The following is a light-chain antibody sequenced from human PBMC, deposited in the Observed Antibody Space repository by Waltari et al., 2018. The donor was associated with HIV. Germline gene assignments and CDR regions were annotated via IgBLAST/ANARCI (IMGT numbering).Light chain of an antibody. CDR2: LGS. CDR3: VQALQSPFT. J-gene: IGKJ2*01. V-gene: IGKV2-28*01. Sequence: DFVMTQSPLSLPVTPGEPASISCRSSQSLLHRNGYNYLDWYLQKPGQSPQLLIYLGSNRASGVPDRFSGSGSGTDFTLKISRVEAEDVGVYYCVQALQSPFTFGQGTKLEIK. CDR1: QSLLHRNGYNY.